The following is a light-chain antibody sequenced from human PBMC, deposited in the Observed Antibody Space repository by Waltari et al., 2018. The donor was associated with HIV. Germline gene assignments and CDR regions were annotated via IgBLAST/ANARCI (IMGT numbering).Light chain of an antibody. V-gene: IGLV2-8*01. CDR3: SSYAGSNTL. CDR1: SSDAGGSNY. J-gene: IGLJ2*01. CDR2: EVS. Sequence: QSALTQPPPASGSPGPSVTIPCTGTSSDAGGSNYVSWYQQHPGKAPTLMISEVSKRPSGVPDRCSGSMSGNTASLTVSGLQAEDEADSYCSSYAGSNTLFGGGTKLTVL.